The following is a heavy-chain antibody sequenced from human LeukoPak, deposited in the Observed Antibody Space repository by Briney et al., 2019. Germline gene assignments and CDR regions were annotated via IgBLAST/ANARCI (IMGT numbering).Heavy chain of an antibody. D-gene: IGHD4-17*01. V-gene: IGHV3-23*01. CDR2: ISGRGGSA. CDR3: AKGGMTTIYFDY. J-gene: IGHJ4*02. CDR1: GFTFSDYF. Sequence: PGGSLRLSCAASGFTFSDYFMSWVRQAPGRGLEWVSAISGRGGSAYHADSVKGRFTISRDNSKNTLYLQMNSLRAEDTAVYYCAKGGMTTIYFDYWGQGTLVTVSS.